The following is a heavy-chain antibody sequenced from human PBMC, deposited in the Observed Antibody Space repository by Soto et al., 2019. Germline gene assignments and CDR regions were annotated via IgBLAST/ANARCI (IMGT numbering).Heavy chain of an antibody. J-gene: IGHJ6*02. CDR3: ARDRIAAAGIIDYYYGMDV. V-gene: IGHV4-59*01. CDR1: GGSISSYY. CDR2: IYYSGST. Sequence: SETLSLTWTVSGGSISSYYWSWIRQPPGKGLEWIGYIYYSGSTNYNPSLKSRVTISVDTSKNQFSLKLSSVTAADTAVYYCARDRIAAAGIIDYYYGMDVWGQGTTVTVSS. D-gene: IGHD6-13*01.